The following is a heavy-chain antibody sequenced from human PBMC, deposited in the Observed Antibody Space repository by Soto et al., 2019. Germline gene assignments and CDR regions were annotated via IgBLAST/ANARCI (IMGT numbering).Heavy chain of an antibody. J-gene: IGHJ6*02. CDR3: ARGGDVNYYHGMDV. V-gene: IGHV1-18*01. Sequence: QVQLVQSGGEVKKPGASVKLSCTASGYTFTNYGISWVRQAPGQGLEWMGWISAYNGKTNYAQTVQGRVTMTTDTSTRTASMDLRSLRSDDTAVYYCARGGDVNYYHGMDVWGQGTTVTVSS. CDR1: GYTFTNYG. CDR2: ISAYNGKT. D-gene: IGHD5-12*01.